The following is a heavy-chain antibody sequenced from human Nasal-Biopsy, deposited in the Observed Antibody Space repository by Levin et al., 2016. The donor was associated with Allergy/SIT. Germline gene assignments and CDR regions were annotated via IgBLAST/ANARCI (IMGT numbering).Heavy chain of an antibody. CDR2: ITSDSDNT. J-gene: IGHJ5*02. V-gene: IGHV3-20*04. D-gene: IGHD2-8*02. Sequence: GGSLRLSCTASGFPFDEYAMSWVRLAPGKGLEWVSTITSDSDNTAYAVSVRGRFTISRDNAKNSLYLQMNSLRAEDTAVYYCAGWGTGGYWFDPRGQGSLVTVSS. CDR3: AGWGTGGYWFDP. CDR1: GFPFDEYA.